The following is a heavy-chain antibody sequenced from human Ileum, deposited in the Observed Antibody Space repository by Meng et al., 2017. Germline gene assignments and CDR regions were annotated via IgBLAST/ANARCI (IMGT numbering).Heavy chain of an antibody. V-gene: IGHV3-30*01. J-gene: IGHJ4*02. CDR2: ISYDGSNK. CDR1: GFTFSSYA. D-gene: IGHD4-17*01. Sequence: VQLVESGGGVVQPGRSLRLSCAASGFTFSSYAMHWVRQAPGKGLEWVAVISYDGSNKYYADSVKGRFTISRDNSKNTLYLQMNSLRAEDTAVYYCARSLGYGDYWSYWGQGTLVTVSS. CDR3: ARSLGYGDYWSY.